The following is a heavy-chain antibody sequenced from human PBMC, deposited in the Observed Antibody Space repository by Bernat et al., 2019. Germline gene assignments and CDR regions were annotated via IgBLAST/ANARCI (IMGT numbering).Heavy chain of an antibody. CDR3: ARGYYYESSDLHDAFDI. J-gene: IGHJ3*02. V-gene: IGHV1-18*04. Sequence: QVQLVQSWAEVKKPGASVKVSCKASGYTFTGYYMHWVRQAPGQGLEWMGWISTYNGNTNYAQKLQGRVTMTADTSTSTAYMELRSLRSDDTAVYYCARGYYYESSDLHDAFDIWGQGTMVTVSS. CDR2: ISTYNGNT. D-gene: IGHD3-22*01. CDR1: GYTFTGYY.